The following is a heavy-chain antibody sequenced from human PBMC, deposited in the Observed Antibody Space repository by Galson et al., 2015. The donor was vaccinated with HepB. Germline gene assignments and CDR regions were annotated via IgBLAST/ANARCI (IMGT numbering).Heavy chain of an antibody. D-gene: IGHD3-10*01. J-gene: IGHJ4*02. CDR3: ARDSTRYGSGDD. CDR2: INSEGSST. V-gene: IGHV3-74*01. CDR1: GFTFSSYW. Sequence: SLRLSCAASGFTFSSYWMHWVRQAPGKGLVWVSRINSEGSSTSYAGSVKGRFTISRDNAKNTLYLQMNSMRAEDTAVYYCARDSTRYGSGDDWGQGTLVTVSS.